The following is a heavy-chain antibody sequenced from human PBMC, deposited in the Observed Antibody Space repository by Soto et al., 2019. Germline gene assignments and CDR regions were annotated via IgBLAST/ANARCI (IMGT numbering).Heavy chain of an antibody. D-gene: IGHD1-1*01. Sequence: GGSLRLSCAASGFTFSSFAMSWVRQAPGKGLEWVSTVSATNTYYADSVKGRFTISRDNSKNTLYLQMNSLRAEDSAVYYCAKIMYNWNAGDFDYWGQGTLVTVAS. J-gene: IGHJ4*02. CDR1: GFTFSSFA. CDR2: VSATNT. V-gene: IGHV3-23*01. CDR3: AKIMYNWNAGDFDY.